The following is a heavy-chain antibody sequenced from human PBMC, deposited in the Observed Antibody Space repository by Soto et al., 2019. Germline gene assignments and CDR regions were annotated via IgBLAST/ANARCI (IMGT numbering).Heavy chain of an antibody. CDR2: ISTNNGNT. CDR3: AKGYNWNYDFDP. D-gene: IGHD1-7*01. J-gene: IGHJ5*02. CDR1: GYTFTSSG. Sequence: QVQLVQSGGEVMKPGASVKVSCKASGYTFTSSGISWVRQAPGQGLEWMGWISTNNGNTKFAQKFQGRVTMTADTSTSTAYMELKRLTSDDTAVYYCAKGYNWNYDFDPWGQGTLVTVSS. V-gene: IGHV1-18*01.